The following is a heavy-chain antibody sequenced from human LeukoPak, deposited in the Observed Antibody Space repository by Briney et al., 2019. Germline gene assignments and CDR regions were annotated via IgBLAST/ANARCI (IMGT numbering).Heavy chain of an antibody. D-gene: IGHD3-10*01. J-gene: IGHJ5*02. CDR3: ARHGSGTYFVS. CDR1: VGSISNSNW. V-gene: IGHV4-4*02. Sequence: SGTLSLTCAVSVGSISNSNWWSWVRQPPGKGLEWIGEIYHSGRDNYNPSLKSRVTISIDTSNNQFSLKLYSVTAADTAVYYCARHGSGTYFVSWGQGTLVTVSS. CDR2: IYHSGRD.